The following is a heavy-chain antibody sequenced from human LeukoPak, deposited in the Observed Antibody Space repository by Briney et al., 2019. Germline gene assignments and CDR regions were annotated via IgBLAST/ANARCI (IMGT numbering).Heavy chain of an antibody. V-gene: IGHV1-18*01. CDR1: GYTFTCYG. Sequence: ASGKVSCKASGYTFTCYGISWVRQAPGQGLEWMGSISAYNGNTNYAQKLQGRVTMTTDTSTSTAYMELRSLRSDDTAVYYCARSAGGPPAFDYWGQGTLVTVSS. CDR3: ARSAGGPPAFDY. D-gene: IGHD2-15*01. CDR2: ISAYNGNT. J-gene: IGHJ4*02.